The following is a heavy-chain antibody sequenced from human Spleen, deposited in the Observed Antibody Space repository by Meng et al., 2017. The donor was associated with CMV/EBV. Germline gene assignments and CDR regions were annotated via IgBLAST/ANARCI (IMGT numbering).Heavy chain of an antibody. V-gene: IGHV1-18*01. Sequence: KASGYTFTSYGITWVRQAPGQGLEWMGWISACNGNTNYAQKLQGRVTMTTDTSTSTAYMELRSLRSDDTAVYYCARAGIAARPSPIDYWGQGSLVTVSS. CDR2: ISACNGNT. D-gene: IGHD6-6*01. J-gene: IGHJ4*02. CDR3: ARAGIAARPSPIDY. CDR1: GYTFTSYG.